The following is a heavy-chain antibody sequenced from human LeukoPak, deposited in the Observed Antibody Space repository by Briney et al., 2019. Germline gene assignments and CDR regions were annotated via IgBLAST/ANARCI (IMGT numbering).Heavy chain of an antibody. J-gene: IGHJ4*02. CDR1: GFTFSSYG. D-gene: IGHD2-15*01. V-gene: IGHV3-30*18. CDR3: AKNLGHIVVVVAASDY. Sequence: GGSLRLSCAASGFTFSSYGMHWVRQAPGKGLEWVAVISYDGSNKYYADSVKGRFTISRDNSKNTLYLQMNSLRAEDTAVYYCAKNLGHIVVVVAASDYWGQGTLVTVSS. CDR2: ISYDGSNK.